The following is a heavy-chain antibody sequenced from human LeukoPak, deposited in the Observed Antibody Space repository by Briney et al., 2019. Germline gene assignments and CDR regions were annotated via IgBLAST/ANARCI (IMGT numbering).Heavy chain of an antibody. V-gene: IGHV4-39*07. CDR1: GDSSSNSIYY. CDR3: AREYTLYRSGWFLDY. J-gene: IGHJ4*02. Sequence: SETLSLTCTVSGDSSSNSIYYWGWIRQPPGKGLEWIGTIDYSGSTYYSPSLKSRATISIDTSKNQFSLKLSSVTAADTAVYYCAREYTLYRSGWFLDYWGQGTVVTVSS. CDR2: IDYSGST. D-gene: IGHD6-19*01.